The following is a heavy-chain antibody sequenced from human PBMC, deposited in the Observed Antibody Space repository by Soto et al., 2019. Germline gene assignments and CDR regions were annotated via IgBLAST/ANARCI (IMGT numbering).Heavy chain of an antibody. J-gene: IGHJ5*02. CDR1: GFTFSSYG. Sequence: QVQLVESGGGVVQPGRSLRLSCAASGFTFSSYGMHWVRQAPGKGLEWVAVISYDGSNKYYADSVKGRFTISGDNSKNRLYLQMTSLRAEDTAVYYCAKDPHYDMLTDKIQAWGQGNLVTVSS. V-gene: IGHV3-30*18. D-gene: IGHD3-9*01. CDR3: AKDPHYDMLTDKIQA. CDR2: ISYDGSNK.